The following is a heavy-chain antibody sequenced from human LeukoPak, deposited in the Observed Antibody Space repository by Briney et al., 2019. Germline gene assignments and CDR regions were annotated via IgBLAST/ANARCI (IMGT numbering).Heavy chain of an antibody. V-gene: IGHV3-66*01. Sequence: GGSLRLSCAASGFTVSSNYMSWVRQAPGKGLEWVSVIYSGGSTYYADSVKGRFTISRDNSKNTLYLQMNSLRAEDTAVYYCARDWPAGGFGGPDYWGQGTLVTVSS. CDR2: IYSGGST. D-gene: IGHD3-10*01. J-gene: IGHJ4*02. CDR1: GFTVSSNY. CDR3: ARDWPAGGFGGPDY.